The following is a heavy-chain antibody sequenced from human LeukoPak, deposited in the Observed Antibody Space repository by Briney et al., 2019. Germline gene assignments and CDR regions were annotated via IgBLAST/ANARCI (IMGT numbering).Heavy chain of an antibody. V-gene: IGHV3-23*01. D-gene: IGHD3-22*01. CDR3: AKDRGQYYYDSSGYYKDAFDI. J-gene: IGHJ3*02. CDR1: GFTFSSYA. CDR2: ISGSGGST. Sequence: PGGSLRLSCAASGFTFSSYAMSWVRQAPGKGLEWVSAISGSGGSTYYADSVKGRFTISRDNSKNTLYLQMNSLRAEDTAVYYCAKDRGQYYYDSSGYYKDAFDIWGQGTMVTVSS.